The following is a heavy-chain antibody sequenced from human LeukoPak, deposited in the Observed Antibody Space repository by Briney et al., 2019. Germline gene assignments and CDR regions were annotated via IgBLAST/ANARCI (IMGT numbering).Heavy chain of an antibody. J-gene: IGHJ4*02. CDR3: AGVYEEAYGSGSYYLAFDY. CDR1: GGTFSSYA. Sequence: SVKVSCKASGGTFSSYAISWVRQAPGQGLEWMGGIIPIFGTANYAQKFQGRVTITADESTSTAYMELSSLRSEDTAVYYCAGVYEEAYGSGSYYLAFDYWGQGTLVTVSS. V-gene: IGHV1-69*13. CDR2: IIPIFGTA. D-gene: IGHD3-10*01.